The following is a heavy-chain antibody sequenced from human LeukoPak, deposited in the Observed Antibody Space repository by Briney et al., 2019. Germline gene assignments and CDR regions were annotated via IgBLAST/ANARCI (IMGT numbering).Heavy chain of an antibody. CDR2: IYDNGNT. V-gene: IGHV4-59*01. CDR3: AREPTSGWYDY. CDR1: GGSIRSYY. J-gene: IGHJ4*02. D-gene: IGHD6-19*01. Sequence: SETLSLTCTVSGGSIRSYYWSWIRQPPGKGLERIGYIYDNGNTNYNPSLKSRVTISVDTSKNQFSLKLSSVTAADTAVYYCAREPTSGWYDYWGQGTLVTVSS.